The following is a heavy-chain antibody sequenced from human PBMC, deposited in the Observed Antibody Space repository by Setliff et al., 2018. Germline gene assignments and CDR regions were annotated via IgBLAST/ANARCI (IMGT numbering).Heavy chain of an antibody. Sequence: KTSETLSLTCTVSGGSISSHYWTWIRQPAGKGLEWIGRLYTSGDTNYNPSLKSRATMSVDTSKNQFSLKLTSVTAADTAIYYCARDTSSDWAAWFDPWSQGILVTVSS. J-gene: IGHJ5*02. CDR3: ARDTSSDWAAWFDP. CDR1: GGSISSHY. V-gene: IGHV4-4*07. CDR2: LYTSGDT. D-gene: IGHD3-22*01.